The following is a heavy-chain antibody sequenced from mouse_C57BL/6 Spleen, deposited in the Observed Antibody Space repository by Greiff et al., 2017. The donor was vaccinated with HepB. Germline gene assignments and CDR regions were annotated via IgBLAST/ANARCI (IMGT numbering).Heavy chain of an antibody. CDR1: GYTFTSYW. V-gene: IGHV1-69*01. J-gene: IGHJ2*01. CDR3: ARRGGFTTVVAGFDY. CDR2: IDPSDIYT. D-gene: IGHD1-1*01. Sequence: QVQLQQPGAELVMPGASVKLSCKASGYTFTSYWMHWVKQRPGQGLEWIGEIDPSDIYTNYNQKFKGKSALTVDKSSSTAYMQLSSLTSEDSAVYYCARRGGFTTVVAGFDYWGQGTTLTVSS.